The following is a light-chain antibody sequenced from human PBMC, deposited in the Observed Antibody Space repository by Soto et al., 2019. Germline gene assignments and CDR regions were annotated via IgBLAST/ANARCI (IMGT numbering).Light chain of an antibody. CDR3: QQYNNWPPVIT. J-gene: IGKJ5*01. CDR2: GAS. CDR1: QSVSSY. Sequence: EIVLTQSPATLSLSPGERATLSCRASQSVSSYLAWYQQKPGQAPRLLIYGASTRATGIPARFSGSGSGTEFTLTISSLQSEDFAVYYCQQYNNWPPVITFGQGTRLEI. V-gene: IGKV3-15*01.